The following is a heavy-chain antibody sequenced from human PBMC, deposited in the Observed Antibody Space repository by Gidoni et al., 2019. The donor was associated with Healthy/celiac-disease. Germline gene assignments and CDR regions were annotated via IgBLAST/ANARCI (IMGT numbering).Heavy chain of an antibody. V-gene: IGHV4-61*01. Sequence: QVQLQESGPGLVKPSETLSLTCTVSGGSVSSGSSYWRWIRQPPGKGLEWLGYIYYGGSTNCNPTLKSRVTISVDTSKNQFSLKLSSVTAADTAVYYCARVEGGGDPIPFDYWGQGTLVTVSS. J-gene: IGHJ4*02. D-gene: IGHD2-21*02. CDR1: GGSVSSGSSY. CDR2: IYYGGST. CDR3: ARVEGGGDPIPFDY.